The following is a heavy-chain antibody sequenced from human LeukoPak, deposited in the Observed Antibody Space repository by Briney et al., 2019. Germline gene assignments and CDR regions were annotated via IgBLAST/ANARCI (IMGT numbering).Heavy chain of an antibody. V-gene: IGHV3-21*01. D-gene: IGHD3-10*01. CDR3: ARRGVADYMDV. J-gene: IGHJ6*03. CDR2: ISSSSSYI. Sequence: PSETLSLTCTVSGGSISSSSYYWGWVRQAPGKGLEWVSSISSSSSYIYYADSVKGRFTISRDNAKNSLYLQMNSLRAEDTAVYYCARRGVADYMDVWGKGTTVTVSS. CDR1: GGSISSSSYY.